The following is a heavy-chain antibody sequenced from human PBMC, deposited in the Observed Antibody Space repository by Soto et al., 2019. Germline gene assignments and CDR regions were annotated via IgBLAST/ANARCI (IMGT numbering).Heavy chain of an antibody. V-gene: IGHV3-33*01. Sequence: QVQLVEYGGGVVQPGRSLRLSCAASGFTFSSYGMHWVRQAPGQGLEWVAVIWYDGSNKYYADYVKGRFTISRDNSKNKLYLQINSLRAEDTAVYYCARDSAVTTYPYYYMVVWGKGTTVTVSS. J-gene: IGHJ6*03. CDR3: ARDSAVTTYPYYYMVV. CDR2: IWYDGSNK. D-gene: IGHD4-17*01. CDR1: GFTFSSYG.